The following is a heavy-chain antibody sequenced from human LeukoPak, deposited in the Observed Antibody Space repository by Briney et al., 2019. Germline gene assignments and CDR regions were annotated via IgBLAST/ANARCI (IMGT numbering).Heavy chain of an antibody. Sequence: GGSLRLSCAASGFTFSSYGMHWVRQAPGKGLDWVAFIRYDGRNKYYADSVKGRFTISRDNSKNTLYLQMNSLRAEDTAVYYCAKGDTTWELPHDYWGQGTLVTVSS. V-gene: IGHV3-30*02. J-gene: IGHJ4*02. CDR2: IRYDGRNK. D-gene: IGHD1-26*01. CDR3: AKGDTTWELPHDY. CDR1: GFTFSSYG.